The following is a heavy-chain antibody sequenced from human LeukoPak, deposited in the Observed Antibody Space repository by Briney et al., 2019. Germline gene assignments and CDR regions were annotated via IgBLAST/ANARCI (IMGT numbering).Heavy chain of an antibody. CDR2: ISGSGGST. Sequence: PGGSLRLSCAASGFTFSLYAMTWVRQAPGKGLEWVSAISGSGGSTYYADSVKGRFTISRDNSKNTLYLQMNSLRAEDTAVYYCAKDRWRSYGYSPFDYWGQGTLVTVSS. CDR3: AKDRWRSYGYSPFDY. J-gene: IGHJ4*02. D-gene: IGHD5-18*01. V-gene: IGHV3-23*01. CDR1: GFTFSLYA.